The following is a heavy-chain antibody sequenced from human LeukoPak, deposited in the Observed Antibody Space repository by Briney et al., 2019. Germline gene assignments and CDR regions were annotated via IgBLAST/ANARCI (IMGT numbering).Heavy chain of an antibody. V-gene: IGHV4-30-4*01. CDR3: ARGADSSGYYHH. D-gene: IGHD3-22*01. CDR1: GGSISSGDYY. J-gene: IGHJ5*02. CDR2: IYYSGST. Sequence: PSETLSLTCTVSGGSISSGDYYWSWIRQPPGKGLEWIGYIYYSGSTYYNPSLKSRVTISVGTSKNQFSLKLSSVTAADTAVYYCARGADSSGYYHHWGQGTLVTVSS.